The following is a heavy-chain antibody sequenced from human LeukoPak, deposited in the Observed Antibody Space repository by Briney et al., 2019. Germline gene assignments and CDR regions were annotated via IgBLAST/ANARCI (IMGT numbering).Heavy chain of an antibody. V-gene: IGHV1-3*01. CDR2: INAGNGNT. CDR1: GYTFTSYA. J-gene: IGHJ4*02. D-gene: IGHD4-17*01. Sequence: ASVKVSCKASGYTFTSYAMHWVRQAPGQRLEWMGWINAGNGNTKYSQKFQGRVTITRDTSASTAYMELSSLRSEDTAVYYCARGGHGVNYGDRLDYWGQGTLVTVSS. CDR3: ARGGHGVNYGDRLDY.